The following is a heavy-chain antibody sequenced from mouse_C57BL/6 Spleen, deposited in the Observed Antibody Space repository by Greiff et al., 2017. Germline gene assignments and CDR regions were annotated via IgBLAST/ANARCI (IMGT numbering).Heavy chain of an antibody. CDR2: ISDGGSYT. CDR3: ARAQDDGYDY. D-gene: IGHD2-3*01. Sequence: DVQLVESGGGLVKPGGSLKLSCAASGFTFSSYAMSWVRQTPEKRLEWVATISDGGSYTYYPDNVKGRFTISRDNAKNNLYLQMSHLKSEDTAMYYCARAQDDGYDYWGQGTTLTVSS. V-gene: IGHV5-4*01. J-gene: IGHJ2*01. CDR1: GFTFSSYA.